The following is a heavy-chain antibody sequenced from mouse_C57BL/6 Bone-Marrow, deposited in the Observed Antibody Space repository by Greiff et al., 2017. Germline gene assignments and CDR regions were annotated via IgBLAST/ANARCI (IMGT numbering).Heavy chain of an antibody. CDR3: ARTHDDGSSYFDD. CDR1: GFTFTDYY. CDR2: ISNKANGYTS. V-gene: IGHV7-3*01. J-gene: IGHJ2*01. Sequence: EVHLVESGGGLVQPGGSLSLSCAASGFTFTDYYMSWVRQPPGKALEWLGFISNKANGYTSENSASVKGRFTISRDNSQSILYLQMNALRAEDSATYYCARTHDDGSSYFDDWGQGTTLTVSS. D-gene: IGHD1-1*01.